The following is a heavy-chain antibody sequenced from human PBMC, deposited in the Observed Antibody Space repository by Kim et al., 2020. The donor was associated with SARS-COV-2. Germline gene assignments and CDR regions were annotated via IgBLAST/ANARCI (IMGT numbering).Heavy chain of an antibody. CDR2: MNPNSGNT. V-gene: IGHV1-8*01. CDR1: GYTFTSYD. CDR3: ARGHYDFWSGYYPGHYYYGMDV. Sequence: ASVKVSCKASGYTFTSYDINWVRQATGQGLEWMGWMNPNSGNTGYAQKFQGRVTMTRNTSISTAYMELSSLRSEDTAVYYCARGHYDFWSGYYPGHYYYGMDVWGQGTTVTVSS. J-gene: IGHJ6*02. D-gene: IGHD3-3*01.